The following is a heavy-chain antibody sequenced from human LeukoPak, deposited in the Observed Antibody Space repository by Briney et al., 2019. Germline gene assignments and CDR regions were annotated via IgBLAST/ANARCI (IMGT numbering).Heavy chain of an antibody. CDR1: GGSISSGGYY. V-gene: IGHV4-31*03. J-gene: IGHJ5*02. D-gene: IGHD3-22*01. CDR2: IYYSGST. Sequence: PSQTLSLTCTDSGGSISSGGYYWSWIRQHPGKGLEWIGYIYYSGSTYYNPSLKSRVTISVDTSKNQFSLKLSSVTAADTAVYYCAQYYYDSSGYNWFDPWGQGTLVTVSS. CDR3: AQYYYDSSGYNWFDP.